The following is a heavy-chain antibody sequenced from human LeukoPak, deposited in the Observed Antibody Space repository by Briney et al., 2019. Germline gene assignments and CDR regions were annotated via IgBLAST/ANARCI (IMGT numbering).Heavy chain of an antibody. Sequence: SETLSLTCAVSGGSISTYYWSWIRQPPGKGLEWIGYVSCTGSTKYNPSLKSRVTISVDTSTNQFSLKLTSVTAADTAVYYCATLTAVVTPFYFDYWGQGTLVTVSS. CDR1: GGSISTYY. D-gene: IGHD4-23*01. CDR2: VSCTGST. V-gene: IGHV4-59*08. CDR3: ATLTAVVTPFYFDY. J-gene: IGHJ4*02.